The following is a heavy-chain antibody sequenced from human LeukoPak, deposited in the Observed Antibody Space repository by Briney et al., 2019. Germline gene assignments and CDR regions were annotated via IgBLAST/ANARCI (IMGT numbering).Heavy chain of an antibody. D-gene: IGHD3-3*01. J-gene: IGHJ4*02. CDR3: ARMEYYFDH. Sequence: SETLSLTCTVSGGSISSSSSYWGWIRQPPGKGLEWIGSIYYGGSTYYNPSLRSRVTISVDTSKNQFSLKLSSVTAADTAVYYCARMEYYFDHWGQGTLVTVSS. V-gene: IGHV4-39*01. CDR1: GGSISSSSSY. CDR2: IYYGGST.